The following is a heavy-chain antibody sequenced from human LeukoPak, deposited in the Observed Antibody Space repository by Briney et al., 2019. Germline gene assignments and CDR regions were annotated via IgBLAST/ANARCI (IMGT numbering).Heavy chain of an antibody. CDR1: GGSISSYY. Sequence: SETLSLTCTVSGGSISSYYWSWIRQPPGKGLEWIGYIYYSGSTNYNPSLKRRVTISVDTSKNQFSLKLSSVTAADTAVYYCARKVSVVAPFDYWGQGTLVTVSS. CDR2: IYYSGST. J-gene: IGHJ4*02. D-gene: IGHD2-15*01. V-gene: IGHV4-59*01. CDR3: ARKVSVVAPFDY.